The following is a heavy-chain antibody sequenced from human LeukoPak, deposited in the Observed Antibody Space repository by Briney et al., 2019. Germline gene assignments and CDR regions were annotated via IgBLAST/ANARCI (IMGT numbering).Heavy chain of an antibody. Sequence: GGSLRLSCAASGFSFSDTWMNWVRQAPGKALEWVSSISGNSFHIFYADSVKGRFTISRDSAYKSLYLQLNSLRAEDTAVYYCASGTIVGARGADNWGQGTLVTVSS. J-gene: IGHJ4*02. CDR2: ISGNSFHI. CDR1: GFSFSDTW. V-gene: IGHV3-21*01. CDR3: ASGTIVGARGADN. D-gene: IGHD1-26*01.